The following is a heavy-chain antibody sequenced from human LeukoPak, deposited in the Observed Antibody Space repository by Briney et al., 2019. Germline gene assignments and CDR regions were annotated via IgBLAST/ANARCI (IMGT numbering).Heavy chain of an antibody. CDR3: ARGPKGQYYDYVWGSYRPFDY. D-gene: IGHD3-16*02. CDR1: GGSFSGYY. CDR2: INHSGST. V-gene: IGHV4-34*01. Sequence: SETLSLTCAVYGGSFSGYYWSWIRQPPGKGLEWIGEINHSGSTNYNPSLKSRVTILVDTSKNQFSLKLSSVTAADTAVYYCARGPKGQYYDYVWGSYRPFDYWGQGTLVTVSS. J-gene: IGHJ4*02.